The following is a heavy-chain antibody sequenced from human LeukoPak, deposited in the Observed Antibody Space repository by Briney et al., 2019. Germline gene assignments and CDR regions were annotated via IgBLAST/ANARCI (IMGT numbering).Heavy chain of an antibody. CDR1: GLTVRSNY. D-gene: IGHD5-18*01. CDR3: ARGDTAMGTY. J-gene: IGHJ4*02. V-gene: IGHV3-66*01. CDR2: IHNDDNT. Sequence: QPGGSLRLSCVASGLTVRSNYMSWVRQAPGKGLECVSVIHNDDNTYYADSVRGRYTISGDYSKHNLYLQINSLRAEDTTVYYCARGDTAMGTYWGQGTLVSVSS.